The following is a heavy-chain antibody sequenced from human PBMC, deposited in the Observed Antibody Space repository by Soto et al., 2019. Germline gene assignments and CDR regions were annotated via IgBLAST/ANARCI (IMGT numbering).Heavy chain of an antibody. CDR1: TDSSSFSNDY. Sequence: SSETLSLTCTVSTDSSSFSNDYWGWIREPPGKGLQWIGSSSYNGGPFYNPSLKGRVAMSVDASKKLCSLQVTAVTAADTAVYYCVRHRIEVVWRGFDSWGQGSPVTVSS. CDR3: VRHRIEVVWRGFDS. CDR2: SSYNGGP. D-gene: IGHD1-1*01. J-gene: IGHJ4*02. V-gene: IGHV4-39*01.